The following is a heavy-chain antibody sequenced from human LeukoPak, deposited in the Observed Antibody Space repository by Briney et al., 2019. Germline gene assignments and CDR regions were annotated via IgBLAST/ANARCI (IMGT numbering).Heavy chain of an antibody. CDR2: MNPNNGDT. J-gene: IGHJ6*03. CDR1: GYTFTSYD. V-gene: IGHV1-8*01. CDR3: ARGHGGYYYMDV. Sequence: LWASVKVSCKASGYTFTSYDISWVRQATGQGLEWLGWMNPNNGDTDYAQKLQGRVTMTRNTSTSTAYMELSSLRSADTAVYYCARGHGGYYYMDVWGKGTTVTVSS. D-gene: IGHD2-15*01.